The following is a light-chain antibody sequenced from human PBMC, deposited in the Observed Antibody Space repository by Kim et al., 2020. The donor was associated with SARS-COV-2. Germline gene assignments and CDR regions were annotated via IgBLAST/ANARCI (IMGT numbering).Light chain of an antibody. CDR2: VKSDGGH. J-gene: IGLJ3*02. CDR3: QTWGTGMV. Sequence: QLVLTQSPSSSASLGASVKLTCTLTSGHSNYAIAWHQQRPGKGPRYLMKVKSDGGHTRGDDVPDRFSASSSGADRYLTISNLRSDDEADYYCQTWGTGMVFGGGTQLTVL. CDR1: SGHSNYA. V-gene: IGLV4-69*01.